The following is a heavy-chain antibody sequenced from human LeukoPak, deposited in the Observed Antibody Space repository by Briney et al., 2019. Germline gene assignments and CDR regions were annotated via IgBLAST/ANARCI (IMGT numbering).Heavy chain of an antibody. J-gene: IGHJ4*02. CDR3: ARQAGYSLCYFDY. D-gene: IGHD3-9*01. CDR1: GGSFSGYY. CDR2: INHSGST. V-gene: IGHV4-34*01. Sequence: PSETLSLTCAVYGGSFSGYYWSWIRQPPGKGLEWIGEINHSGSTNYNPSLKSRVTISVDTSKNQFSLKLSSVTAADTAVYYCARQAGYSLCYFDYWGQGTLVTVSS.